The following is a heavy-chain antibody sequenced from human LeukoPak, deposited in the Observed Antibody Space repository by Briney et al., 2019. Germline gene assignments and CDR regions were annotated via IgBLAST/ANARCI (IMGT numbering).Heavy chain of an antibody. D-gene: IGHD1-26*01. CDR1: GGSISSGLYY. V-gene: IGHV4-39*01. CDR3: AKNDRGRPADY. CDR2: MHYSGST. Sequence: PSETLSLTCSVSGGSISSGLYYWSWIRQPPGKGLEWIVSMHYSGSTYYNPSLKSRVTISVDTSKNQYSLRLLSVIAAGTSVYFCAKNDRGRPADYWGQGTLVTVSP. J-gene: IGHJ4*02.